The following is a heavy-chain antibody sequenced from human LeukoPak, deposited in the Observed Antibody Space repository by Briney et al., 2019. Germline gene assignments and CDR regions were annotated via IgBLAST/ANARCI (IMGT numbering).Heavy chain of an antibody. Sequence: GGALRLSCAASGFTLSSYSMNWARQAPGRGLEWVSSISSTSSYKYYADSVKGRFTIPSDNAKNSLYLQMNSLRADDTAVYYCARDPWTSDYWGQGTLVTVSS. J-gene: IGHJ4*02. CDR3: ARDPWTSDY. CDR1: GFTLSSYS. CDR2: ISSTSSYK. D-gene: IGHD3/OR15-3a*01. V-gene: IGHV3-21*01.